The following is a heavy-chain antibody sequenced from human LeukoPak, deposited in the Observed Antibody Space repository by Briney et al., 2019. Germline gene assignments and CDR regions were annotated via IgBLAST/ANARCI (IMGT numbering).Heavy chain of an antibody. V-gene: IGHV3-30-3*01. CDR3: ASEDVDTAMVGYFDY. CDR1: GFTFSSYA. D-gene: IGHD5-18*01. J-gene: IGHJ4*02. Sequence: GGSLRLSCAASGFTFSSYAMHWVRQAPGKGLEWVAVISYDGSNKYYADSVKGRFTISRDNSKNTLYLQMNSLRAEDTAVYYCASEDVDTAMVGYFDYWGQGTLVTVSS. CDR2: ISYDGSNK.